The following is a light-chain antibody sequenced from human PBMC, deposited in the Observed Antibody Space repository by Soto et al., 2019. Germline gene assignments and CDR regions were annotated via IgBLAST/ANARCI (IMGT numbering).Light chain of an antibody. CDR1: QNIGSR. CDR2: DAS. CDR3: QQCNTPFT. V-gene: IGKV1-5*01. J-gene: IGKJ4*01. Sequence: DILMTQSPSTLSASVGDRVAITCRASQNIGSRLAWYQQKPDEAPKLLIYDASSLESRVPLRFGGSGSGTDFTLIISSLQPDDFATYYCQQCNTPFTFGGGTKVEIK.